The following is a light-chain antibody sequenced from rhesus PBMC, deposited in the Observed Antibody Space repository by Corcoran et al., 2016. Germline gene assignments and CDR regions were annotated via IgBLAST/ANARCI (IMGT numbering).Light chain of an antibody. V-gene: IGKV1-22*01. CDR1: QSISSW. CDR3: LQFSSSPLT. Sequence: SASVGDTVTITCRASQSISSWLDWYQKKPGKAPKLLIYKASSLQSGVPSRFSGSGSGTDFTLTISSLQPEDFATYYCLQFSSSPLTFGGGTKVEIK. J-gene: IGKJ4*01. CDR2: KAS.